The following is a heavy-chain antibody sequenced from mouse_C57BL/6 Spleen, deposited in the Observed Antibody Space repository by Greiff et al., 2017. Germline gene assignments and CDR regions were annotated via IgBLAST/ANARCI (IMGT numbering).Heavy chain of an antibody. Sequence: EVQLQQSGAELVRPGASVKLSCTASGFNIKDDYMHWVKQRPEQGLEWIGWIDPENGATEYDSKFQGKATITADTSSNTAYLQLSSLTSEDTAVYYCTTSYYGSSYVDQAWFAYWGQGTLVTVSA. D-gene: IGHD1-1*01. J-gene: IGHJ3*01. CDR3: TTSYYGSSYVDQAWFAY. CDR1: GFNIKDDY. V-gene: IGHV14-4*01. CDR2: IDPENGAT.